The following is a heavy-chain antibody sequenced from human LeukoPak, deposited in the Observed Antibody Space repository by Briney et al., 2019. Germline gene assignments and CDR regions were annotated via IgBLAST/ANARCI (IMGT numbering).Heavy chain of an antibody. D-gene: IGHD2-2*01. CDR3: ARCSTSCFDAFDI. J-gene: IGHJ3*02. CDR1: GYSFTSYW. CDR2: IYPGDSDT. Sequence: RGESLKISCKGSGYSFTSYWIGWVRQMPGKGLEWMGIIYPGDSDTRYSPSFQGQVTISADKSISTAYLQWSSLKASDTAMYYCARCSTSCFDAFDIWGQGTMVTVSS. V-gene: IGHV5-51*01.